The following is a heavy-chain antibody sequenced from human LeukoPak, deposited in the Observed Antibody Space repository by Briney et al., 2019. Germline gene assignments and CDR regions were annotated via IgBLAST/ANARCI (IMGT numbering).Heavy chain of an antibody. J-gene: IGHJ4*02. CDR2: ISHSGGST. Sequence: GGSLRLSCAASGLTFRSYAMSWVRQAPGKGLEWVSAISHSGGSTYYADSVKGRFTVSRDNSKNTLYLQMNSLRAEDTAVYYCAKQASSHLEAYFDYWGRGTLVTVSS. V-gene: IGHV3-23*01. CDR3: AKQASSHLEAYFDY. CDR1: GLTFRSYA. D-gene: IGHD6-13*01.